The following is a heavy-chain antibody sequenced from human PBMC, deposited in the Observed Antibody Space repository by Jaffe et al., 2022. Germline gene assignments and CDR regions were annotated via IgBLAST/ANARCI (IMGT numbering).Heavy chain of an antibody. CDR2: INHSGST. J-gene: IGHJ5*02. V-gene: IGHV4-34*01. Sequence: QVQLQQWGAGLLKPSETLSLTCAVYGGSFSGYYWSWIRQPPGKGLEWIGEINHSGSTNYNPSLKSRVTISVDTSKNQFSLKLSSVTAADTAVYYCAKRGRRAARNNWFDPWGQGTLVTVSS. CDR3: AKRGRRAARNNWFDP. CDR1: GGSFSGYY. D-gene: IGHD6-6*01.